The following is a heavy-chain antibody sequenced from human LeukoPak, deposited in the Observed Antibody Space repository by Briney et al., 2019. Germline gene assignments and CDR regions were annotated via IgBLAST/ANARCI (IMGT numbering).Heavy chain of an antibody. CDR2: IYTSGST. CDR1: GGSISSGSYY. V-gene: IGHV4-61*02. D-gene: IGHD3-3*01. CDR3: ASSRITIFGVVPFDY. Sequence: SETLSLTCTGSGGSISSGSYYWSWIRQPAGKVLEWIGRIYTSGSTNYNPSLKSRVTISVDTSKNQFSLKLSSVTAADTAVYYCASSRITIFGVVPFDYWGQGTLVTVSS. J-gene: IGHJ4*02.